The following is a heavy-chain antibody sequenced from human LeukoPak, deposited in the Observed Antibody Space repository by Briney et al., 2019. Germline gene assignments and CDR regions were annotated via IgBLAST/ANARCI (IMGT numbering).Heavy chain of an antibody. Sequence: GGSLRLSCSASGFTFTTYGMNWVRQAPGKGLEWVSSISSSSSYIYYADSVKGRFTISRDNAKNSLYLQMNSLRAEDTAVYYCARDTPDEGLTNAYYYYYYMDVWGKGTTVTVSS. CDR2: ISSSSSYI. V-gene: IGHV3-21*01. CDR3: ARDTPDEGLTNAYYYYYYMDV. J-gene: IGHJ6*03. D-gene: IGHD2-15*01. CDR1: GFTFTTYG.